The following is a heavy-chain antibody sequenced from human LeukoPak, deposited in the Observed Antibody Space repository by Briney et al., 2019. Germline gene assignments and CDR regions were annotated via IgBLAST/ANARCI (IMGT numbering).Heavy chain of an antibody. CDR1: GGSIISYY. V-gene: IGHV4-59*01. CDR2: IYYSGST. CDR3: ARETCSGGYCYLLDY. Sequence: PSETLSPTCTVSGGSIISYYWNWIRQPPGKGLEWIGYIYYSGSTNHNPSLKSRVTISVDTSKNQFSLKLSSVTAADTAMYYCARETCSGGYCYLLDYWGQGTLVTVSS. D-gene: IGHD2-15*01. J-gene: IGHJ4*02.